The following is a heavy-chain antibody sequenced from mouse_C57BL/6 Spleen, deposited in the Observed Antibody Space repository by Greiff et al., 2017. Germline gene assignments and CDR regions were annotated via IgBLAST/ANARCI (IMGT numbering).Heavy chain of an antibody. J-gene: IGHJ4*01. CDR2: IDPSDSYT. Sequence: QVQLQQPGAELVMPGASVKLSCKASGYTFTSYWMHWVKQRPGQGLEWIGEIDPSDSYTNYNQKFKGKSTLTVDKSSSTAYMQLSSLTSEDSAVYYCARYERGAMDYWGQGTSVTVSS. CDR1: GYTFTSYW. D-gene: IGHD2-3*01. CDR3: ARYERGAMDY. V-gene: IGHV1-69*01.